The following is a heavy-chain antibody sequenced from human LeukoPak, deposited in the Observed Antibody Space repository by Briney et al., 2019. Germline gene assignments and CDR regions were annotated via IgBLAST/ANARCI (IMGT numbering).Heavy chain of an antibody. Sequence: GGSLRLSCAASGFTFNSYSMNWVRQAPGKGLEWVSSISISSTYIYYADSVKGRFTISRDNAKASLYLQMNSLRAEDTAVYYCAREPQSPHYESSGYSSFDYWGQGTLVTVSS. D-gene: IGHD3-22*01. CDR3: AREPQSPHYESSGYSSFDY. V-gene: IGHV3-21*01. CDR2: ISISSTYI. J-gene: IGHJ4*02. CDR1: GFTFNSYS.